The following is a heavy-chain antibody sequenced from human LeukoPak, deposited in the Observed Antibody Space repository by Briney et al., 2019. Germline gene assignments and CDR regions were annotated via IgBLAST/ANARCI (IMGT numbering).Heavy chain of an antibody. J-gene: IGHJ5*02. D-gene: IGHD2-21*01. CDR2: IYHSGST. CDR1: GYSISSGYY. Sequence: SETLSLTCAVSGYSISSGYYWGWIRQPPGKGLEWIGSIYHSGSTYYNPSLKSRVTISVDTSKNQFYLQLNSVTAADTAVYYCARQVVVIARGVFDPWGQGTLVTVSS. CDR3: ARQVVVIARGVFDP. V-gene: IGHV4-38-2*01.